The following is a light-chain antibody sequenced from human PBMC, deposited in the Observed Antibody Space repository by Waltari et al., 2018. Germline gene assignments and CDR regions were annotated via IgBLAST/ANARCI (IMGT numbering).Light chain of an antibody. V-gene: IGLV2-11*01. CDR2: DVV. CDR3: CSYAGSYTVV. J-gene: IGLJ7*01. CDR1: SSDIGNYNF. Sequence: QSALTQPRSVSGSPGQSVTISCSGTSSDIGNYNFVSWYQQPPGNAPKLLIYDVVKRPSGVPDRFSGSKSGNTASLTISGLQTEDEGDYYCCSYAGSYTVVFGGGTQLTVL.